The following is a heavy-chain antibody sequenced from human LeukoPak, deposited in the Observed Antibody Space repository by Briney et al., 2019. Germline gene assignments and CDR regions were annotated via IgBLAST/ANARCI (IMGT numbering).Heavy chain of an antibody. Sequence: PSETLSLTCTVSGGAINSGSYYWNWIRQSAGKGLEWIGRIYSSGSTNYNPSLKSRVTILADTSKNQFSLKLGSVTAADTAVYYCARAFYCSRSSCFGLLLDSWGQGTLVTVSS. CDR2: IYSSGST. J-gene: IGHJ4*02. CDR1: GGAINSGSYY. D-gene: IGHD2-2*01. CDR3: ARAFYCSRSSCFGLLLDS. V-gene: IGHV4-61*02.